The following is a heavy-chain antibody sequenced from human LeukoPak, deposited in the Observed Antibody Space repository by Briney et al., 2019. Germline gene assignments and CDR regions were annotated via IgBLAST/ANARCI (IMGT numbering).Heavy chain of an antibody. J-gene: IGHJ6*02. CDR1: GYTFTSYA. CDR3: ARVIRDSSSYYYGMDV. D-gene: IGHD6-6*01. CDR2: INAGNGNT. Sequence: ASVKVSCKASGYTFTSYAMHWVRQAPGQRLEWMGWINAGNGNTKYSQKFQGRVTITRDTSASTAYMELSSLRSEDTAVCYCARVIRDSSSYYYGMDVWGQGTTVTVSS. V-gene: IGHV1-3*01.